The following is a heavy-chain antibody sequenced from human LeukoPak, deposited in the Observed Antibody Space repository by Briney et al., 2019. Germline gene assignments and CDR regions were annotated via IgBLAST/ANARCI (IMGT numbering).Heavy chain of an antibody. CDR1: GFSFSDYY. Sequence: KPGGSLRLSCAASGFSFSDYYMSWIRQAPGKGLEWVSYISSSGSTIYYADSVKGRFTISRDNAKNSLYLQMNSLRAEDTAVYYCARSDSSGYYYINYYYYYGMDVWGQGTTVTVSS. D-gene: IGHD3-22*01. CDR2: ISSSGSTI. CDR3: ARSDSSGYYYINYYYYYGMDV. V-gene: IGHV3-11*01. J-gene: IGHJ6*02.